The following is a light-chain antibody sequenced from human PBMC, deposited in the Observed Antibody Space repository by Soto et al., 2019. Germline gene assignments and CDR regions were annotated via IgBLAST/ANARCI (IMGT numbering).Light chain of an antibody. V-gene: IGKV1-9*01. CDR2: CAS. J-gene: IGKJ3*01. Sequence: IQLTQSPSSLSASVGDRVTITCRASQGISSFLAWYQQKPGKAPKLLIYCASTLQSGVPSRFSGSGSGTEFTLTIGSLQPEDFATYYCQQLNSFPIPFGPGTKVDIK. CDR3: QQLNSFPIP. CDR1: QGISSF.